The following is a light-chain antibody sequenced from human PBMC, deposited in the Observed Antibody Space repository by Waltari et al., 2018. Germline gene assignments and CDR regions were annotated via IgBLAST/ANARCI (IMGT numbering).Light chain of an antibody. CDR1: QSVSRT. CDR2: DAS. V-gene: IGKV3-20*01. J-gene: IGKJ1*01. CDR3: QKYGTLPAT. Sequence: DIVLTQSPGTLSLSPGERATLSCRASQSVSRTLAWYQQKPGQAPRLLIYDASIRATGIPDRFSGSGYGTEFSLTISRLEPEDFAVYYCQKYGTLPATFGQGTKVEIK.